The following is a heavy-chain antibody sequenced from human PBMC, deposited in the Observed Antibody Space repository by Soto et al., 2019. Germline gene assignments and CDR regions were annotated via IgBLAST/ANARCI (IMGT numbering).Heavy chain of an antibody. Sequence: QVQLQESGPGLVKPSETLSLTCTVSGGSISSYYWSWIRQPPGKGLEWIGYTYYSGSTNYNPSLKSRVTISVDTSKNQFSLKLSSVTAADTAVYYCARLPQYSSGWEWGPDYWGQGTLVTVSS. CDR3: ARLPQYSSGWEWGPDY. D-gene: IGHD6-19*01. V-gene: IGHV4-59*01. CDR2: TYYSGST. CDR1: GGSISSYY. J-gene: IGHJ4*02.